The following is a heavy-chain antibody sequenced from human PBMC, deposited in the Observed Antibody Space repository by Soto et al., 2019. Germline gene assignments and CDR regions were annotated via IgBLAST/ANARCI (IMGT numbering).Heavy chain of an antibody. V-gene: IGHV4-31*03. CDR2: IYYSGST. D-gene: IGHD2-21*02. J-gene: IGHJ3*02. CDR3: ARVQGRNRLLTPSPAGDAFDI. Sequence: QVQLQESGPGLVKPSQTLSLTCTVSGGSISSGGYYWSWIRQHPGKGLEWIGYIYYSGSTYYNPSLKSRATISVDTSKNQFSLKLSSVTAADTAVYYCARVQGRNRLLTPSPAGDAFDIWGQGTMVTVSS. CDR1: GGSISSGGYY.